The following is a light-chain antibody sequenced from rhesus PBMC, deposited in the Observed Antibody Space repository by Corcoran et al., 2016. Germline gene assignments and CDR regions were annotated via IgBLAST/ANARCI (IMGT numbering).Light chain of an antibody. CDR2: KAS. V-gene: IGKV1-22*01. Sequence: DIQMTQSPSSLSASLGDKVTITCRASQDFGSWVAWYKQKPGKAPKLLISKASSLQSGVPSRFSGSGSGTDFTLTISSLQPEYFATYYCLQYNSSPYSFGQGTKVEIK. CDR3: LQYNSSPYS. CDR1: QDFGSW. J-gene: IGKJ2*01.